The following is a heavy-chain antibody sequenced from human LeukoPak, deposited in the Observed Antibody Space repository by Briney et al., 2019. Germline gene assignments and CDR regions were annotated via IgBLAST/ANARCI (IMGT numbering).Heavy chain of an antibody. D-gene: IGHD1-26*01. Sequence: GESLKISCKGSGYIFTSYWIGWVRQMPEKGLEWMGIIYPGDSDTRYSPSFQGQVTIPADKSISTAYLRWSSLKASDTAMYYCARLDSGTYRDYWGQGTLVTVSS. CDR1: GYIFTSYW. V-gene: IGHV5-51*01. J-gene: IGHJ4*02. CDR3: ARLDSGTYRDY. CDR2: IYPGDSDT.